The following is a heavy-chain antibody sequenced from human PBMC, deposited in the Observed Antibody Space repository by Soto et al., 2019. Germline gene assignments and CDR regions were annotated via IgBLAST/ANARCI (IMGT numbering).Heavy chain of an antibody. Sequence: GGSLRLSCAASGFTFSSYSMNWVRQAPGRGLEWVSSISSSSSYIYYADSVKGRFTISRDNAKNSLYLQMNSLRAEDTAVYYCARVPGQLVVPYYYGMDVWGQGTTVTVSS. CDR1: GFTFSSYS. D-gene: IGHD6-6*01. CDR2: ISSSSSYI. CDR3: ARVPGQLVVPYYYGMDV. V-gene: IGHV3-21*01. J-gene: IGHJ6*02.